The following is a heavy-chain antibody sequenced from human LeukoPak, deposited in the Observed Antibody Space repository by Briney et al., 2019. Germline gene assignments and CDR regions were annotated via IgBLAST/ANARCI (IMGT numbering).Heavy chain of an antibody. CDR3: ARGIPWLWFGEENYFDY. D-gene: IGHD3-10*01. CDR2: IYYSGST. CDR1: GGSISSYY. V-gene: IGHV4-59*12. Sequence: SETLSLTCTVSGGSISSYYWSWIRQPPGKGLEWIGYIYYSGSTNYNPSLKSRVTISVDTSKNQFSLKLSSVTAADTAVYYCARGIPWLWFGEENYFDYWGQGTLVTVSS. J-gene: IGHJ4*02.